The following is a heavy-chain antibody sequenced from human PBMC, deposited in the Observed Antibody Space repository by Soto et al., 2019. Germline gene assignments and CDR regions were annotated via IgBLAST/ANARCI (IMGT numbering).Heavy chain of an antibody. CDR2: ISSSGSTI. CDR3: ARDWLYYDILTGYYNWFDP. V-gene: IGHV3-11*01. D-gene: IGHD3-9*01. Sequence: GGSLRLSCAASGFTFSDYYMSWIRQAPGKGLEWVSYISSSGSTIYYADSVKGRFTISRDNAKNSLYLQMNSLRAEDTAVYYCARDWLYYDILTGYYNWFDPWGQGTLVTVSS. CDR1: GFTFSDYY. J-gene: IGHJ5*02.